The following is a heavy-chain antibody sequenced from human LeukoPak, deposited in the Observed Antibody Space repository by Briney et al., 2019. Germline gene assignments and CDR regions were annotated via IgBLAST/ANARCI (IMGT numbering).Heavy chain of an antibody. J-gene: IGHJ6*02. D-gene: IGHD3-10*01. CDR1: GYTFTSYA. V-gene: IGHV7-4-1*02. Sequence: ASVKVSCKASGYTFTSYAMNWVRQAPGQGLEWMGWINTNTGNPTYAQGFTGRFVFSLDTSVSTAYLQISSLKAEDTAVYYCATRPRVDELLWFGERVDYYYGMDVWGQGTTVTVSS. CDR2: INTNTGNP. CDR3: ATRPRVDELLWFGERVDYYYGMDV.